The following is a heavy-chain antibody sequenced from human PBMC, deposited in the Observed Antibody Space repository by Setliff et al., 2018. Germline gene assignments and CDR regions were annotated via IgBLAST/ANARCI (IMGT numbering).Heavy chain of an antibody. Sequence: GGSLRLSCAASGFTFSSYWMSWVRQAPGKGLEWVSNIKQDGSEKHYVDSVKGRSTISRDNAKNSLYLQLNSLRAEDTAVYYCSTRTVAARSLDTWGQGTLVTVSS. CDR3: STRTVAARSLDT. CDR2: IKQDGSEK. J-gene: IGHJ5*02. D-gene: IGHD6-13*01. V-gene: IGHV3-7*01. CDR1: GFTFSSYW.